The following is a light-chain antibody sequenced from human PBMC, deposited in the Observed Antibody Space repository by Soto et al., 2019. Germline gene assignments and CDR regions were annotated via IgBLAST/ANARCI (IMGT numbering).Light chain of an antibody. J-gene: IGLJ1*01. CDR2: RDN. V-gene: IGLV3-9*01. CDR1: NIGSKN. CDR3: QVWDGSTRHYV. Sequence: SYELTQPLSVSVALGQTATITCGGNNIGSKNVHWYQQRPGQAPVLVIYRDNNRPSGIPERFSGSNSGNTATLTISRAQAGDEADYYCQVWDGSTRHYVFGTGTKVTVL.